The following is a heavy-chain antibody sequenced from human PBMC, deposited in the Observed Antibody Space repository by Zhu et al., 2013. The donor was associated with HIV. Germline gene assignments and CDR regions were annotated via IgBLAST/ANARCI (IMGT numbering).Heavy chain of an antibody. CDR2: MNPKSGNT. J-gene: IGHJ3*02. Sequence: QVQLVQSGAEVMKPGTSVKVSCKASGYTFTSYDIHWVRQATGQGLEWMGWMNPKSGNTGYAQKFQGRVTITRNTSISTAYMELSSLRSEDTAVYYCAISSTSSDDAFDIWGQGTMVTVSS. CDR3: AISSTSSDDAFDI. CDR1: GYTFTSYD. V-gene: IGHV1-8*01. D-gene: IGHD2-2*01.